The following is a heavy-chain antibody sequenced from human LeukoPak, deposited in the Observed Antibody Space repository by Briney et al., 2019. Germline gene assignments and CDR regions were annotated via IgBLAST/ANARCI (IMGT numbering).Heavy chain of an antibody. CDR2: IRYDGSNK. J-gene: IGHJ6*03. CDR1: GFTFSSYG. V-gene: IGHV3-30*02. CDR3: AKDGSIAAAGTYYFYMDV. Sequence: GGSLRLSCAASGFTFSSYGMHWVRRAPGKGLEWVTFIRYDGSNKYYADSVKGRFTISRDNSKNTLYLQMNSLRAEDTATYYCAKDGSIAAAGTYYFYMDVWGKGTTVTVSS. D-gene: IGHD6-13*01.